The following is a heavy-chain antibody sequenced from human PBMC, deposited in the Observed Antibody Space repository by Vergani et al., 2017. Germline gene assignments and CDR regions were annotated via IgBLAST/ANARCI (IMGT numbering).Heavy chain of an antibody. CDR3: GKDWGLAPFFDD. V-gene: IGHV3-43*01. CDR2: ISWDGGST. CDR1: GFTFDDYT. Sequence: EVQLVESGGVVVQPGGSLRLSCAASGFTFDDYTMHWVRQAPGKGLEWVSIISWDGGSTYYADSVKGRFTISRDNSKNYLYLQMNSLRTEDTALYYCGKDWGLAPFFDDWGQGTLVTVSS. J-gene: IGHJ5*02. D-gene: IGHD3-16*01.